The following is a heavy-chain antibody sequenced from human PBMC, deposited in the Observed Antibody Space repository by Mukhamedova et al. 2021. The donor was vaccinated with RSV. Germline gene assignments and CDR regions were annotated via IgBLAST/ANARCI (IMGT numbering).Heavy chain of an antibody. J-gene: IGHJ5*02. D-gene: IGHD2-15*01. CDR3: TTVLVASNWFDP. Sequence: KGRFTISRDDSKNTVYLQMESLKTEDTAVYFCTTVLVASNWFDPWGQGPLVTVSS. V-gene: IGHV3-15*01.